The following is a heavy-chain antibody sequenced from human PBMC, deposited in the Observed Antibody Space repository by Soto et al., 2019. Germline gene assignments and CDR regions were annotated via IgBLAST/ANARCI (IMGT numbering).Heavy chain of an antibody. D-gene: IGHD6-6*01. CDR1: GGSFSGYY. Sequence: QVQLQQWGAEVLKPSETLSLTCVVNGGSFSGYYWSWIRQSPGKGLEWIGEINDSGITDSNPSLESRVTISLDMSKNQFSLNLKSVTAADSAVYHCARGRSSVPDRRGIGYYGLDVWGQGTTVTVSS. CDR2: INDSGIT. J-gene: IGHJ6*02. V-gene: IGHV4-34*01. CDR3: ARGRSSVPDRRGIGYYGLDV.